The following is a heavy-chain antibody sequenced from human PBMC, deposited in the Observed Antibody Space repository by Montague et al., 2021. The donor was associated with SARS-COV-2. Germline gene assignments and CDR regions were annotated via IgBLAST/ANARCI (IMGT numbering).Heavy chain of an antibody. J-gene: IGHJ4*02. CDR3: ARDISGTSDF. D-gene: IGHD1-7*01. V-gene: IGHV3-74*01. CDR2: GSET. Sequence: GSETNYADSVKGRFTISRDNAKNEVYLQMNSLGAEDTAGYYCARDISGTSDFWGQGTLVTVSS.